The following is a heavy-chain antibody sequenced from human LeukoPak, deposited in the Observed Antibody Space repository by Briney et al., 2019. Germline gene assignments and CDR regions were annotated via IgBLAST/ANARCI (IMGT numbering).Heavy chain of an antibody. D-gene: IGHD2-21*02. CDR2: ISGSGGST. V-gene: IGHV3-23*01. CDR3: AKHPSVVTAFDAFDI. Sequence: GGSLRLSCAASGFTVSSNYMSWVRQAPGKGLEWVSAISGSGGSTYYADSVKGRFTISRDNSKNTLYLQMNSLRAEDTAVYYCAKHPSVVTAFDAFDIWGQGTMVTVSS. J-gene: IGHJ3*02. CDR1: GFTVSSNY.